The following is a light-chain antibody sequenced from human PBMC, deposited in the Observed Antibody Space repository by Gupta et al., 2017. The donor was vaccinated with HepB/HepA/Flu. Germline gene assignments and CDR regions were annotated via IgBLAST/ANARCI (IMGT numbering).Light chain of an antibody. Sequence: SDELTQPPSVSVSPGQTARITCSGDTLSRQYTYWYQQRPGQAPILIIFQDKERPPGIPERFSASSSGTTAALTISDVHSEDAADYFCQSLDASGRVFGGGTKLTVL. J-gene: IGLJ3*02. CDR2: QDK. CDR1: TLSRQY. V-gene: IGLV3-25*03. CDR3: QSLDASGRV.